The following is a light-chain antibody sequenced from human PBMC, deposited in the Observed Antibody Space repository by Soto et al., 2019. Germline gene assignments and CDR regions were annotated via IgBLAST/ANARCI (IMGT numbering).Light chain of an antibody. CDR1: NSNLGSAS. V-gene: IGLV1-51*01. J-gene: IGLJ1*01. CDR2: DNN. Sequence: QSVLTQPPSVSAAPGQKVTISCSGRNSNLGSASVSWYQHLPGAAPKLLIYDNNKRPSGIPDRFSGSKSGTSVTLDITGLQTGDEADYYCGTWDSRLSAGQVFGSGTKVT. CDR3: GTWDSRLSAGQV.